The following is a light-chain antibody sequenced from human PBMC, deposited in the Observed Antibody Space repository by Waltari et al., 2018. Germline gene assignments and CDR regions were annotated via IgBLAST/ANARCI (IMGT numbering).Light chain of an antibody. CDR1: SSDVSDYNY. CDR2: DVT. Sequence: QSALTQPRSVYGPPGQSVTIPCTGISSDVSDYNYVFCDQHHPGKAPQHMIYDVTKRPSGVPDRFSGSKSCNTASLTISVLQAEDEADYYCCSYAGSHTWVFGGGTKLTVL. CDR3: CSYAGSHTWV. V-gene: IGLV2-11*01. J-gene: IGLJ3*02.